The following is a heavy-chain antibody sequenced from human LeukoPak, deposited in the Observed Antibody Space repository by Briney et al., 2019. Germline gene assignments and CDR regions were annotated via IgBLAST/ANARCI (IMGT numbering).Heavy chain of an antibody. CDR2: IIPIFGKA. D-gene: IGHD3-16*01. V-gene: IGHV1-69*13. CDR3: AREGGVGPTPAAFDI. CDR1: GYTFTIYG. J-gene: IGHJ3*02. Sequence: SVKVSCKASGYTFTIYGISGVGQAPGQGLEGMGGIIPIFGKADYAQKSQGRVTITADESTRIVYMELSSLRSEDTAVYYCAREGGVGPTPAAFDIWGQGTMVTVSS.